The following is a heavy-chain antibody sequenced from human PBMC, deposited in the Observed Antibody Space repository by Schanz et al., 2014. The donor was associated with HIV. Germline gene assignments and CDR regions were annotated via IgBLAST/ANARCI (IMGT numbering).Heavy chain of an antibody. J-gene: IGHJ6*02. D-gene: IGHD3-22*01. CDR2: ISYDGTKK. CDR3: AKDRNQYDSRYIGKGNYYYYYGMDV. V-gene: IGHV3-30*18. Sequence: QVQLVESGGGVVQPGRSLRLSCAASGFTFDSYGIHWVRQAPGKGLEWVAVISYDGTKKHYADSVKGRFTISRDNSKNSLSLLIKSLRAEDAAVYYCAKDRNQYDSRYIGKGNYYYYYGMDVWGQGTTVTVSS. CDR1: GFTFDSYG.